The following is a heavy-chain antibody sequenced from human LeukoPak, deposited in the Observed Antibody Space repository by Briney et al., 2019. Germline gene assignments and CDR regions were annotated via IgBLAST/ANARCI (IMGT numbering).Heavy chain of an antibody. V-gene: IGHV4-59*12. D-gene: IGHD2-2*01. CDR1: GGSISSYY. CDR3: ASWVVVPAASFDY. CDR2: IYYSGST. J-gene: IGHJ4*02. Sequence: SETLSLTCTVSGGSISSYYWSWIRQPPGKGLEWIGYIYYSGSTNYNPSLKSRVTISVDTSKNQFSLKLSSVTAADTAVYYCASWVVVPAASFDYWGQGTLVTVSS.